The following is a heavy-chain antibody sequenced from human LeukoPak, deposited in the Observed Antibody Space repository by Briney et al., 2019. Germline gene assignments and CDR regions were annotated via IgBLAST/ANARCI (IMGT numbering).Heavy chain of an antibody. J-gene: IGHJ4*02. Sequence: PGGSLRLSCAASGFTFSSYAMHWVRQAPGKGLEWVAVISYVGSNKYYADSVKGRFTISRDNSKNTLYLQMNSLRAEDTAVYYCARELPGPFDYWGQGTLVTVSS. CDR2: ISYVGSNK. CDR3: ARELPGPFDY. CDR1: GFTFSSYA. D-gene: IGHD1-14*01. V-gene: IGHV3-30-3*01.